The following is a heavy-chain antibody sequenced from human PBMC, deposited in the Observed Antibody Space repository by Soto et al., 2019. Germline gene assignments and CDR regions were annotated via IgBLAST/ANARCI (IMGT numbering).Heavy chain of an antibody. J-gene: IGHJ4*02. D-gene: IGHD4-17*01. CDR2: IYYSGST. Sequence: SETLSLTCTVSGGSISSYYLSWIRQPPGKGLEWIGYIYYSGSTNYNPSLKSRVTISVDTSKNQFSLKLSSVTAADTAVYYCARDRDYGDYDYWGQGTLVTVSS. CDR3: ARDRDYGDYDY. V-gene: IGHV4-59*01. CDR1: GGSISSYY.